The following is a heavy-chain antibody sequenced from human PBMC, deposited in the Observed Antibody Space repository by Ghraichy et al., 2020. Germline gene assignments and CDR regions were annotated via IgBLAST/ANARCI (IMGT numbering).Heavy chain of an antibody. J-gene: IGHJ4*02. CDR2: INPSGGST. CDR1: GYTFTSYY. V-gene: IGHV1-46*01. CDR3: ARDLRTSAVAGILGY. Sequence: ASVKVSCKASGYTFTSYYMHWVRQAPGQGLEWMGIINPSGGSTSYAQKFQGRVTMTRDTSTSTVYMELSSLRSEDTAVYYCARDLRTSAVAGILGYWGQGTLVTVSS. D-gene: IGHD6-19*01.